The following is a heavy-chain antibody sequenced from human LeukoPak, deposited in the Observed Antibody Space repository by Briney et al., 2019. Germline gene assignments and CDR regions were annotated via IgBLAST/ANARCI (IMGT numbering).Heavy chain of an antibody. J-gene: IGHJ5*02. D-gene: IGHD5-24*01. Sequence: PSETLSLTCTVSGGSISRSFSYWGWIRQPPGKGLEWIGSISYSGSTFYNPSLKSRVTISVDTSKNQFSLNLSSVTVADTAVYYCARRDGYNYNWFDPWGQGTLVTVSS. CDR3: ARRDGYNYNWFDP. CDR1: GGSISRSFSY. V-gene: IGHV4-39*01. CDR2: ISYSGST.